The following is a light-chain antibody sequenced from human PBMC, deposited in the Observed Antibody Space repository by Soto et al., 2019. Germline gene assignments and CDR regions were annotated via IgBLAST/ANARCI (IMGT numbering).Light chain of an antibody. CDR1: QRVSRN. J-gene: IGKJ1*01. V-gene: IGKV3-15*01. CDR3: QQYNNWPPWT. Sequence: EIVMTQSPATLSVSPGEIATLSCSASQRVSRNLAWYQQKPGQAPRLLIYDASTRATGIPDRFSGSGSETEFTLTISSLQSEDYAIYYCQQYNNWPPWTFGQGTKVDIK. CDR2: DAS.